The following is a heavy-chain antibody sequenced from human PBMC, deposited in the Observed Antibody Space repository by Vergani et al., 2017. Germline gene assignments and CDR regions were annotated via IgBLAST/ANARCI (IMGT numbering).Heavy chain of an antibody. D-gene: IGHD3-3*01. V-gene: IGHV2-26*01. Sequence: QVTLKESGPVLVKPTETLTLTCTVSGFSLSNARMGVSWIRQPPGKALEWLAHIFSNDEKSYSTSLKSRLTISKDTSKSQVVLTMTNMDPVDTATYYCARIVVYTIFGVKKDAFDIWGQGTMVTVSS. CDR3: ARIVVYTIFGVKKDAFDI. J-gene: IGHJ3*02. CDR2: IFSNDEK. CDR1: GFSLSNARMG.